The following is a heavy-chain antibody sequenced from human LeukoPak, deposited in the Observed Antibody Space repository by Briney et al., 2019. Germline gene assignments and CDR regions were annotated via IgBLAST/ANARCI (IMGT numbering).Heavy chain of an antibody. CDR2: IYYSGST. J-gene: IGHJ4*03. CDR3: ARWYSHGRYFDY. V-gene: IGHV4-61*01. D-gene: IGHD1-26*01. CDR1: GGSISGGSYY. Sequence: SETLSLTCTVSGGSISGGSYYWSWIRQPPGKGLEWIGYIYYSGSTKYNLSLKSRVTISVDTSKNQLSLRLSSVTAADTAVYYCARWYSHGRYFDYWGQGALVTVSS.